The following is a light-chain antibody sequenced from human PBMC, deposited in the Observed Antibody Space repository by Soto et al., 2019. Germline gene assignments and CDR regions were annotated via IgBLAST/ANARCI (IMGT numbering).Light chain of an antibody. CDR3: SSYTSSSTPYFYV. Sequence: QSALTQPASVSGSPGQSITISCTGTSSDVGGYNYVSWYQQRPGKAPKLMIYDVGNRPSGVSIRFSGSKSGKTASLTISGLQAEDEADYYCSSYTSSSTPYFYVFGTGTKVTVL. J-gene: IGLJ1*01. CDR1: SSDVGGYNY. CDR2: DVG. V-gene: IGLV2-14*01.